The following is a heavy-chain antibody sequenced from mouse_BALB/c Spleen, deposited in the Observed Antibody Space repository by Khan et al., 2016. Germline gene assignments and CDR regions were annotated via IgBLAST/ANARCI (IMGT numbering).Heavy chain of an antibody. CDR3: ARDGSIPTWFAY. CDR1: GYTFTSYV. V-gene: IGHV1S136*01. Sequence: VQLKESGPELVKPGASVKMSCKASGYTFTSYVMHWVKQKPGQGLEWIGYINPYNDGTKYNEKFKGKATLNSDKSSSTAYMELSSLTSEDSSVYYVARDGSIPTWFAYSGQGTLRTVSA. D-gene: IGHD1-1*01. J-gene: IGHJ3*01. CDR2: INPYNDGT.